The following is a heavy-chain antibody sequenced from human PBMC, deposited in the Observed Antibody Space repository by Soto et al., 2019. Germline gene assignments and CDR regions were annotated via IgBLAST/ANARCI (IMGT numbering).Heavy chain of an antibody. CDR3: ARSTTSCYSLCWFDP. CDR2: INAGNGET. Sequence: ASVKVSCKASGYTFTTYTIQWVLQAPGQRLEWMGWINAGNGETKYSQNFQGRVTITRDTSASTAYMELNSLRSEDTAVYYCARSTTSCYSLCWFDPWGQGTLVTVPS. D-gene: IGHD2-2*02. CDR1: GYTFTTYT. J-gene: IGHJ5*02. V-gene: IGHV1-3*01.